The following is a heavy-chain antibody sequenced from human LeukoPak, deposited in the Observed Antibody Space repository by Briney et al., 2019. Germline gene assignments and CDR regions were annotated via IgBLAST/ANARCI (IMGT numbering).Heavy chain of an antibody. J-gene: IGHJ6*02. V-gene: IGHV1-18*01. Sequence: ASVKVSCKASGYTFISYGINWVRQAPGQGLEWMGWISGYNGNTNYAQNLQGRVTMTRDTSTSTAYMELRSLRSDDTAVYYCARELGGAGSYFFPYYGMDVWGQGATVTVSS. CDR2: ISGYNGNT. CDR1: GYTFISYG. D-gene: IGHD3-10*01. CDR3: ARELGGAGSYFFPYYGMDV.